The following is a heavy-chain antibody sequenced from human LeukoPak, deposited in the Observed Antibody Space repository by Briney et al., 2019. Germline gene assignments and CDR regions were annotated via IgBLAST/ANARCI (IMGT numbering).Heavy chain of an antibody. V-gene: IGHV4-59*01. Sequence: PSETLSLTCAVPGGSISSYYWNWIRQPPGKGLEWIGYISYSGSTNYNPSLKRRATISIDTSKSQFSLKLTSVTAADTAIYYCGRSKGSGNYFDSWGQGTLVTVSS. J-gene: IGHJ4*02. D-gene: IGHD3-10*01. CDR1: GGSISSYY. CDR3: GRSKGSGNYFDS. CDR2: ISYSGST.